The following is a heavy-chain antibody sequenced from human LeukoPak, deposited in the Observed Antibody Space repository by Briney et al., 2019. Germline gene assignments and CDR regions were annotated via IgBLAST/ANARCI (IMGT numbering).Heavy chain of an antibody. CDR1: GYSFTSYD. CDR3: ARDQRYCGGDCYDAFTI. J-gene: IGHJ3*02. Sequence: GASVKVSCKASGYSFTSYDINWVRQAPGQGLEWMGWISTNTGNPTYAQGFTGRFVFSLDTSVSTAYLQISSLKAEDTAVYYCARDQRYCGGDCYDAFTIWGQGTMVTVSS. CDR2: ISTNTGNP. D-gene: IGHD2-21*02. V-gene: IGHV7-4-1*02.